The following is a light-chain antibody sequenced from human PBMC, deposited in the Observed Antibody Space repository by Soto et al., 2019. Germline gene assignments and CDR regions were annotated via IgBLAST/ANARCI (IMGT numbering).Light chain of an antibody. CDR1: QSVSSN. V-gene: IGKV3-15*01. CDR3: QQYNNCPE. J-gene: IGKJ1*01. CDR2: GAS. Sequence: EIVMTQSPATLSVSPGERATLSCRASQSVSSNLAWYQQKPGQAPRLLIYGASTRATGIPARFSGSGSGTEFTLTISSLQSEDFAVYYCQQYNNCPEFGQGTKVEIK.